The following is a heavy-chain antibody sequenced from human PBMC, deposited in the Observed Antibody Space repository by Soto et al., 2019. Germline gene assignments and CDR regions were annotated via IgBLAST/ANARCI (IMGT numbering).Heavy chain of an antibody. Sequence: GGSLRLSCAASGFTFSSYAMSWVRQAPGKGLVWVSRINSDGSSTSYADSVKGRFTISRDNAKNTLYLQMNSLRAEDTAVYYCARGYCSGGSCLDYWGQGTLVTVSS. CDR1: GFTFSSYA. J-gene: IGHJ4*02. V-gene: IGHV3-74*01. CDR2: INSDGSST. CDR3: ARGYCSGGSCLDY. D-gene: IGHD2-15*01.